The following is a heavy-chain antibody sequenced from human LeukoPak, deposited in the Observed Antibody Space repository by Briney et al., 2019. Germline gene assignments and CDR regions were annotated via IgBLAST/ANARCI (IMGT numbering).Heavy chain of an antibody. CDR3: ATDLSWAPEGFSSYFDY. CDR1: GGTFSSYA. Sequence: SVKVSCKASGGTFSSYAISWVRQAPGQGLEWMGGIIPIFGTANYAQKFQGRVTITADESTSTAYMELSSLRSEDTAVYYCATDLSWAPEGFSSYFDYWGQGTLVTVSS. D-gene: IGHD6-6*01. CDR2: IIPIFGTA. J-gene: IGHJ4*02. V-gene: IGHV1-69*13.